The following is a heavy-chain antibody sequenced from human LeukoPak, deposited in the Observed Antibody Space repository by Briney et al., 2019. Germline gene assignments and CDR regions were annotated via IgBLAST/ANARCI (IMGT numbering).Heavy chain of an antibody. CDR2: ISAYNGNT. J-gene: IGHJ4*02. D-gene: IGHD5-18*01. CDR3: ARIQLWSRPDGY. Sequence: ASVKVSCKASGYNFIAYFVHWVRQAPGQGLEWMGWISAYNGNTNYAQKLQGRVTMTTDTSTSTAYMELRSLRSDDTAVYYCARIQLWSRPDGYWGQGTLVTVSS. V-gene: IGHV1-18*04. CDR1: GYNFIAYF.